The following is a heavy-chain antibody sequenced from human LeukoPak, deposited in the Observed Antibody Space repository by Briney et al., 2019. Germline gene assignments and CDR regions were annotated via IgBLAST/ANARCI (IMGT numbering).Heavy chain of an antibody. CDR1: GGTFTSYA. CDR3: ARVYDSSGYGDI. CDR2: IIPILGIP. D-gene: IGHD3-22*01. Sequence: SVKVSCKASGGTFTSYAISGVGQAPGQGVEGMGRIIPILGIPNYAQKFQGRLTLTADNSTSTASMELSSLRSEDPAVYYCARVYDSSGYGDIWGQGTMVTVSS. V-gene: IGHV1-69*04. J-gene: IGHJ3*02.